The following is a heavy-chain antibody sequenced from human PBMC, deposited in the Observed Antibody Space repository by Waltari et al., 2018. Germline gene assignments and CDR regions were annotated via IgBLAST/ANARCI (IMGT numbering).Heavy chain of an antibody. Sequence: QVQLVESGGGVVQPGRSLRLSCAASVFTFSSYAMHWVRQAPGQGLEGVAVISDDGRNKYYADAVKGRFTISRDNSKNTLYLQMNSRRAEDTAVYYCARRAYYYGSGSYYNAFDIWGQGTMVTVSS. CDR1: VFTFSSYA. D-gene: IGHD3-10*01. V-gene: IGHV3-30*04. CDR3: ARRAYYYGSGSYYNAFDI. J-gene: IGHJ3*02. CDR2: ISDDGRNK.